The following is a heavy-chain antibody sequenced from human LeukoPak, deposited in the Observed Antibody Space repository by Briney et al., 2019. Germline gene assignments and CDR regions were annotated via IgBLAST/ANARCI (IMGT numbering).Heavy chain of an antibody. CDR3: ARESEQLWLGHFDY. CDR2: IYYSGST. Sequence: SEIVALTCTVSGGSISTYYWGWIRQPPGKGLEWIGYIYYSGSTNYNPSLKSRVTISVDTSKNQFSLKLNSVTAADTAIYYCARESEQLWLGHFDYWGQGILVTVSS. D-gene: IGHD5-18*01. CDR1: GGSISTYY. J-gene: IGHJ4*02. V-gene: IGHV4-59*01.